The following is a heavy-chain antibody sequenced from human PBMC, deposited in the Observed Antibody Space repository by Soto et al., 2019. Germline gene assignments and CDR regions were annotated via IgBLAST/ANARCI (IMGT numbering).Heavy chain of an antibody. CDR2: ISSTTNYI. V-gene: IGHV3-21*06. CDR3: ARESEDLTSNFDY. J-gene: IGHJ4*02. Sequence: PGGSLRLSCAASGFTFTRYSMNWVRHAPGKGLEWVSSISSTTNYIYYGDSMTGRFTISRDNAKNSLYLEMNSLRAEDTAVYYCARESEDLTSNFDYWGQGTLVTVSS. CDR1: GFTFTRYS.